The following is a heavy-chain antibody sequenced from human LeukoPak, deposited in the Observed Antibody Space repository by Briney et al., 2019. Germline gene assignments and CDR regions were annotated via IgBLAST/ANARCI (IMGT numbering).Heavy chain of an antibody. Sequence: PSETLSLTCNVSGGSISSNTYYWGWIRQPPGKGLEWIGSIYYSGSTYYNPSLKSRVTISVDTSKNQFSLKLSSVTAADTAVYYCARDGSSGGSEKLLDYWGQGTLVTVSS. CDR3: ARDGSSGGSEKLLDY. D-gene: IGHD2-15*01. J-gene: IGHJ4*02. V-gene: IGHV4-39*07. CDR1: GGSISSNTYY. CDR2: IYYSGST.